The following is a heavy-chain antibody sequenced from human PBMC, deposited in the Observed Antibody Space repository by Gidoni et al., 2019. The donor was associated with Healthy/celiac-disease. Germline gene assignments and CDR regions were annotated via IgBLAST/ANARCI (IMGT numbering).Heavy chain of an antibody. CDR1: GYTFTGYY. V-gene: IGHV1-2*02. J-gene: IGHJ4*02. CDR3: APALYYGSGSYYFDY. CDR2: INPNSGGT. D-gene: IGHD3-10*01. Sequence: QVQLVQSGAEVKKPGASVQVSCKASGYTFTGYYMHWVRQAPGQGLEWMGWINPNSGGTNYAQKFQGRVTMTRDTSISTAYMELSRLRSDDTAVYYCAPALYYGSGSYYFDYWGQGTLVTVSS.